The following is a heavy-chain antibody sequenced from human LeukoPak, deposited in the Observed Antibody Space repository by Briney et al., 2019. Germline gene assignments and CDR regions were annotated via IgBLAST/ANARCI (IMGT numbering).Heavy chain of an antibody. CDR2: IYYSGST. Sequence: PSQTLSLTCTVSGGPISSGDYYWSWIRQPPGKGLEWIGYIYYSGSTYYNPSLKSRVTISVDTSKNQFSLKLSSVTAADTAVYYCARDRVLLYYYYGMDVWGQGTTVTVSS. J-gene: IGHJ6*02. CDR1: GGPISSGDYY. D-gene: IGHD3-10*01. V-gene: IGHV4-30-4*01. CDR3: ARDRVLLYYYYGMDV.